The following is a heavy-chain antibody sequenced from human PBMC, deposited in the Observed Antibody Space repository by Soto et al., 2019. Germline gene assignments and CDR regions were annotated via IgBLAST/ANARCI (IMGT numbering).Heavy chain of an antibody. V-gene: IGHV1-46*01. Sequence: ASVKVSCKASGFSFSDYFMHWVRQAPGQGLEWMGIINPSGDSRNYAQKFQGRVTITRDTSTSKVYMDLSSLRYEDTAVYYCARDNSQNYGTTADSSWFHRWGQGPTVKVS. D-gene: IGHD3-22*01. CDR1: GFSFSDYF. CDR3: ARDNSQNYGTTADSSWFHR. CDR2: INPSGDSR. J-gene: IGHJ6*01.